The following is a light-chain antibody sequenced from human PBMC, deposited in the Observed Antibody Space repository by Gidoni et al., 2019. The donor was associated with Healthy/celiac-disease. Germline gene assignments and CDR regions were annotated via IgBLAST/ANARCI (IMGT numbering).Light chain of an antibody. CDR3: QQYGSSPRT. CDR2: GAS. Sequence: EIVLTPSPGTLSLSPGERATLSCRASQSVSSSYLAWYQQKPGQAPRLLIYGASSRATGIPDRFSGSGSGTDFTLTNSRLDPEDFAVYYCQQYGSSPRTFGQGTKLEIK. J-gene: IGKJ2*01. CDR1: QSVSSSY. V-gene: IGKV3-20*01.